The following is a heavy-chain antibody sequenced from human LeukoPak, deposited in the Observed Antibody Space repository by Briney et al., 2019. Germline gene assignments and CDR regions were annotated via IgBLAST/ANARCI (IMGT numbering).Heavy chain of an antibody. Sequence: PSETLSLTCTVSGGSISSSSYYWGWIRQPPGKGLEWIGSIYYSGSTYYNPSLKSRVTISVDTSKNQFSLKLSSVTAADTAVYYCAREIIAAAGCDYWGQGTLVTVSS. CDR1: GGSISSSSYY. V-gene: IGHV4-39*07. J-gene: IGHJ4*02. CDR2: IYYSGST. CDR3: AREIIAAAGCDY. D-gene: IGHD6-13*01.